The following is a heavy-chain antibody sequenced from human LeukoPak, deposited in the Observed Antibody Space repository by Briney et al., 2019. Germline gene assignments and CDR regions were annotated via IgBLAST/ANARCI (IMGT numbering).Heavy chain of an antibody. CDR1: GYTFTAYY. Sequence: ASVKVSCKASGYTFTAYYIHWVRQAPGQGLEWMGRINPKNGDTNYAQKFQGRVTMTRDTSISTAYMELSRLRSDDTAVYYCARAGVVPAAIHFDYWGQGTLVTVSS. V-gene: IGHV1-2*06. CDR3: ARAGVVPAAIHFDY. CDR2: INPKNGDT. J-gene: IGHJ4*02. D-gene: IGHD2-2*01.